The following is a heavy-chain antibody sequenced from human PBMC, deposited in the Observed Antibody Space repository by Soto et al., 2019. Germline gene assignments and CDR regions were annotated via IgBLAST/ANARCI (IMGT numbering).Heavy chain of an antibody. J-gene: IGHJ6*02. CDR3: ARDRDSSGWDRYYYYGMDV. V-gene: IGHV3-33*01. CDR1: GFTFSSYG. Sequence: GGSLRLSCAASGFTFSSYGMHWVRQAPGKGLEWVAVIWYDGSNKYYADSVKGRFTISRDNSKNTLYLQMNSLRAEDTAVYYCARDRDSSGWDRYYYYGMDVWGQGTTVTVSS. CDR2: IWYDGSNK. D-gene: IGHD6-19*01.